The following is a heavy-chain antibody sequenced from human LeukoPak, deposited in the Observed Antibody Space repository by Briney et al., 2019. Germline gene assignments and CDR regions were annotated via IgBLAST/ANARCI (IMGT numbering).Heavy chain of an antibody. CDR2: IYYSGST. V-gene: IGHV4-59*01. CDR3: ALETNYYGSGSHFDY. D-gene: IGHD3-10*01. CDR1: GGSISSYY. J-gene: IGHJ4*02. Sequence: SETLSLTCTVSGGSISSYYWSWIRQPPRKGLEWIGYIYYSGSTNYNPSLKSRVTISVDTSKNQFSLKLSSVTAADTAVYYCALETNYYGSGSHFDYWGQGTLVTVSS.